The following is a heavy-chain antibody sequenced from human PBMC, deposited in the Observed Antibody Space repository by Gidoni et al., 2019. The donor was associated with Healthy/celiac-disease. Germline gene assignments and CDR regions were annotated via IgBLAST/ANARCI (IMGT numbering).Heavy chain of an antibody. J-gene: IGHJ4*02. D-gene: IGHD3-22*01. V-gene: IGHV4-34*01. CDR1: GGSFSGYY. Sequence: QVQLQQWGAGRLKPSETLYLTCAVYGGSFSGYYWSWIRQPPGKGLEWIGEINHSGSTNYNPSLKSRVTLSVDTSKNQFSLKLSSVTAADTAVYYCARGDYYDSLDYWGQGTLVTVSS. CDR3: ARGDYYDSLDY. CDR2: INHSGST.